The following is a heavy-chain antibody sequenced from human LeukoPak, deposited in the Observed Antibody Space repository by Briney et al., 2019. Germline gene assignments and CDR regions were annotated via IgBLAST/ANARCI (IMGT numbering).Heavy chain of an antibody. D-gene: IGHD6-19*01. CDR1: GGSISSSSYY. CDR2: IYYSGSS. CDR3: ARTLSSGWYPFDY. V-gene: IGHV4-39*01. J-gene: IGHJ4*02. Sequence: SETLSLTCTVSGGSISSSSYYWGWIRQPPGKGLEWIGSIYYSGSSYYNPSLKSRVTISVDTSKNQFSLKLSSVTAADTAVYYCARTLSSGWYPFDYWGQGTLVTVSS.